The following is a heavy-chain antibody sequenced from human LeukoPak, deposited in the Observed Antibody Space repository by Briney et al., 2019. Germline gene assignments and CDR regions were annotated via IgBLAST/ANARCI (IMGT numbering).Heavy chain of an antibody. V-gene: IGHV4-34*01. J-gene: IGHJ3*02. Sequence: SSETLSLTCAVYGGSFSGYYWSWIRQPPGKGLEWIGEINLTGRTNYNPSLKSRVTISVDTSKNQFSLKLSSVTAADTAVYYCAGADILTGKGIFDIWGQGTMVTVSS. CDR3: AGADILTGKGIFDI. CDR1: GGSFSGYY. D-gene: IGHD3-9*01. CDR2: INLTGRT.